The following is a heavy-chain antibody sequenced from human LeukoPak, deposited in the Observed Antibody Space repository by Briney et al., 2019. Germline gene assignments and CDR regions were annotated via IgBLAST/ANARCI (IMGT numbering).Heavy chain of an antibody. J-gene: IGHJ4*02. Sequence: PSETLSLTCAVYGGSFSGYYWSWIRQPPGKGLEWIGEINHSGSTNYNPSLKSRVTISVDTSKNQFSLKLSSVTAADTAVYYCARGAVAATGGSDYWGQGTLVTVSS. V-gene: IGHV4-34*01. CDR1: GGSFSGYY. D-gene: IGHD6-19*01. CDR2: INHSGST. CDR3: ARGAVAATGGSDY.